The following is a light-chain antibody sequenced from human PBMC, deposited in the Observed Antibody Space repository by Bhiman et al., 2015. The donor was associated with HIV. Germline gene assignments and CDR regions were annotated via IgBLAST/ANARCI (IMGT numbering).Light chain of an antibody. V-gene: IGLV2-14*03. Sequence: QSALTQPASVSGSPGQSITISRTGTGSDVGGYNHVSWYQQHPGKAPKLMIYDVSNRPSGVSNRFSGSKSGNTASLTISGLQAEDEADYYCSSLTSSLTYVFGTGTNVTVL. CDR2: DVS. CDR3: SSLTSSLTYV. J-gene: IGLJ1*01. CDR1: GSDVGGYNH.